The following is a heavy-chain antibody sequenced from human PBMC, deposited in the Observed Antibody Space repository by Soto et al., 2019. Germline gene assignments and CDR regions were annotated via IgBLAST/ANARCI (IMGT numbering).Heavy chain of an antibody. J-gene: IGHJ4*02. Sequence: SETLSLTCAVYGGSFSGYYWSWIRQPPGKGLEWIGEINHSGSTNYNPSLKSRVTISVDTSKNQFSLKLSSVTAADTAVYYCARVRWNYYDSSGPEPFDYWGQGTLVTVSS. CDR3: ARVRWNYYDSSGPEPFDY. CDR2: INHSGST. CDR1: GGSFSGYY. D-gene: IGHD3-22*01. V-gene: IGHV4-34*01.